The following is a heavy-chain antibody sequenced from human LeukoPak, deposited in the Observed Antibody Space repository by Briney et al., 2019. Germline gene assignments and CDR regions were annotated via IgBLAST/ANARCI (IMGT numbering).Heavy chain of an antibody. CDR2: IDWDDDK. D-gene: IGHD1-26*01. CDR3: ARMEVGWFDP. CDR1: GFSLSTSGMR. Sequence: SGPTLVNPTQTLTLTCTSSGFSLSTSGMRVSWIRQPPGKALEWLARIDWDDDKFYSTSLKTRLTISKDTSKNQVVLTMTNMDPVDTATYYCARMEVGWFDPWGQGTLVTVSS. V-gene: IGHV2-70*04. J-gene: IGHJ5*02.